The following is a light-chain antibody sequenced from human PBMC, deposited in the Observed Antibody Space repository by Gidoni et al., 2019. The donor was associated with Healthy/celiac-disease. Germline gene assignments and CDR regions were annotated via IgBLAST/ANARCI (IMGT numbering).Light chain of an antibody. CDR1: SSDVGGYNY. J-gene: IGLJ1*01. V-gene: IGLV2-14*01. CDR2: EVS. Sequence: QSALTQPASVSGSSGQSITISCTGTSSDVGGYNYVSWYQQHPGKAPKLMIYEVSHRPSGVSNRFSGSKSGNTASLTISGLQAEDEADYYCSSYTSSSAYVFGTGTKVTVL. CDR3: SSYTSSSAYV.